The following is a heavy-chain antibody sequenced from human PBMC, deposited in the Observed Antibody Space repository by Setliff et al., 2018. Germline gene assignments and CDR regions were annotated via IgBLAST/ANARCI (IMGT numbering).Heavy chain of an antibody. CDR3: ARGYCDGIGCPAPLYYFDS. V-gene: IGHV1-3*03. CDR1: GYTFTTYA. Sequence: ASVKVSCKSSGYTFTTYAMHWLRQAPGQRLEWMGWIIPDNGKTEYSEEFQDRVTFTTDASATTAYMDLRSLRSDDMAVYYCARGYCDGIGCPAPLYYFDSWGQGTLVTVSS. D-gene: IGHD2-21*01. J-gene: IGHJ4*02. CDR2: IIPDNGKT.